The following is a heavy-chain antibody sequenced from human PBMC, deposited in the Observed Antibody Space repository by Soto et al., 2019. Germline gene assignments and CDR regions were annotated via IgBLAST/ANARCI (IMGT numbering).Heavy chain of an antibody. D-gene: IGHD3-10*01. Sequence: QVQLQESGPGLVKPSQTLSLTCTVSGGSISSGDYYWSWIRQPPGKGLEWIGFIYYSGSTYYNPSLQSRFPISVATSKNHFSLKLSSVPAADTAVYYCASWWFGEFFDYWGQGTLVTVSS. J-gene: IGHJ4*02. CDR1: GGSISSGDYY. CDR2: IYYSGST. V-gene: IGHV4-30-4*01. CDR3: ASWWFGEFFDY.